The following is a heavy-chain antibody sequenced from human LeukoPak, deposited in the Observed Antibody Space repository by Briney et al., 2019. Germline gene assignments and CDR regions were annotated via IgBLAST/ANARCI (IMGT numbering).Heavy chain of an antibody. D-gene: IGHD3-3*01. J-gene: IGHJ6*03. CDR1: GFTFSSYS. Sequence: GGSLRLSCAASGFTFSSYSMNWVRQAPGKGLEWVSYLSSSNSIIYYADSVKGRFTISRDNAKDSLYLQMNSLRDEDTAVYYCARDAPYDFWSGYQSGYMDVWGKETTVTVSS. CDR3: ARDAPYDFWSGYQSGYMDV. CDR2: LSSSNSII. V-gene: IGHV3-48*02.